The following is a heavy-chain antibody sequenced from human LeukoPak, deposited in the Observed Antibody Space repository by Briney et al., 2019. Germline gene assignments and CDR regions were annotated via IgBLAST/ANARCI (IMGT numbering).Heavy chain of an antibody. V-gene: IGHV1-18*01. D-gene: IGHD4-17*01. Sequence: GASVKVSCKASGYTFTSYGISWVRQAPGQGLEWMGWISAYNGNTNYAQKFQGRVTMTTDTSTSTAYMELRSLRSDDTAVYYCARAIDYGDPSDAFDIWGQGTMVTVSS. J-gene: IGHJ3*02. CDR2: ISAYNGNT. CDR3: ARAIDYGDPSDAFDI. CDR1: GYTFTSYG.